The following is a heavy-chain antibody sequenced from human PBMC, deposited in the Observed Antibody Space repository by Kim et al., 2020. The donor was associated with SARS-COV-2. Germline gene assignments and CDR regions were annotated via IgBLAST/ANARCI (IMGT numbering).Heavy chain of an antibody. CDR2: ISYDGSNK. Sequence: GGSLRLSCAASGFTFSSYAMHWVRQAPGKGLEWVAVISYDGSNKYYADSVKGRFTISRDNSKNTLYLQMNSLRAEDTAVYYCARSDTAMVTDFDYWGQGTLVTVSS. V-gene: IGHV3-30*04. CDR3: ARSDTAMVTDFDY. CDR1: GFTFSSYA. D-gene: IGHD5-18*01. J-gene: IGHJ4*02.